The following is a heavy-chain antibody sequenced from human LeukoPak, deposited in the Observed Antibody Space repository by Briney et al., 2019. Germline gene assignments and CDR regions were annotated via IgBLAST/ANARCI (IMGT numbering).Heavy chain of an antibody. Sequence: GGSLRLSCAASGFTFSSYSMNWVRQAPGKGLEWVSSISSSSSYIYYADSVKGRFTISRDNAKNSLFLQMDSLRVEDTAVYYCSRDGGRNNDYWGQGTLVTVSS. CDR2: ISSSSSYI. D-gene: IGHD3-3*01. CDR1: GFTFSSYS. V-gene: IGHV3-21*01. J-gene: IGHJ4*02. CDR3: SRDGGRNNDY.